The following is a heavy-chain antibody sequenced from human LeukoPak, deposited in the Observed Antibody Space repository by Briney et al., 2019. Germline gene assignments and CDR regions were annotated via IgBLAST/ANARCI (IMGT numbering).Heavy chain of an antibody. D-gene: IGHD3-9*01. CDR3: ATGDSLLTGYLSSPLGFY. V-gene: IGHV1-24*01. Sequence: GASVKVSCKVSGYTFTELSMHWVRQAPGKGLEWMGGFDPEDGETIYAQKFQGRVTMTEDTPTDTAYMELSSLRSEDTAVYYCATGDSLLTGYLSSPLGFYWGQGTLVTVSS. CDR2: FDPEDGET. CDR1: GYTFTELS. J-gene: IGHJ4*02.